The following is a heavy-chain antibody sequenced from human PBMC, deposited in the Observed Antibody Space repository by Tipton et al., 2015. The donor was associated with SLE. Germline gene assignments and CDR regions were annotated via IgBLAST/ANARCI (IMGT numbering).Heavy chain of an antibody. CDR3: AKAALMTGPFDS. J-gene: IGHJ4*02. CDR1: GFTFNNYG. D-gene: IGHD3-9*01. CDR2: IRYDGSEI. V-gene: IGHV3-30*02. Sequence: SLRLSCAASGFTFNNYGMHWVRQAPGKGLEWVAFIRYDGSEIYYADSVKGRFTISRDNSKNTLYLQMNSLRPDDTAVYYCAKAALMTGPFDSWGQGTLVTVSS.